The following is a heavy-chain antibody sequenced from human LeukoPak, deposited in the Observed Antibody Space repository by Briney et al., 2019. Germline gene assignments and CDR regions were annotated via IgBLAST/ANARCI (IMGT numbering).Heavy chain of an antibody. CDR3: AKDSHSSGYI. V-gene: IGHV3-23*01. J-gene: IGHJ4*02. D-gene: IGHD3-22*01. Sequence: GGSLRLSCAASGFTYSDYAMEWVRQTPGKGLEWVSAISGSGGSTYYADSVKGRFTISRDNSKNTLYLQMNSLRAEDTAVYYCAKDSHSSGYIWGQGTLVTVSS. CDR2: ISGSGGST. CDR1: GFTYSDYA.